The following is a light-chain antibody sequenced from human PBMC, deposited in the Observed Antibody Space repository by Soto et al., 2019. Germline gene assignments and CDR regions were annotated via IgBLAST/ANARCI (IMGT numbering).Light chain of an antibody. CDR2: GAS. J-gene: IGKJ3*01. Sequence: EIVLTQSPGTLSLSPGERATLSCRASQSVSSSYLAWYQQKPGQAPRPLIYGASSRATGIPDRFSGSGSGTDFTLTISRLEPEDFAVYYCQQYGSSLVFGPGTKVDIK. V-gene: IGKV3-20*01. CDR1: QSVSSSY. CDR3: QQYGSSLV.